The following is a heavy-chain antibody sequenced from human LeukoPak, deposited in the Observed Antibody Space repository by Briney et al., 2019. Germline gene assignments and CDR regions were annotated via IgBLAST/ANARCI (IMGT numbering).Heavy chain of an antibody. CDR3: AKQLGDGGADAFDL. D-gene: IGHD5-24*01. V-gene: IGHV3-23*01. CDR1: ELTLSSYA. Sequence: GGSLRLSCASSELTLSSYAMSWVRQAPGRGLEWVSTLRGSVSTIYYADPVKGRFTFSRDNSKNTLYLQMNSLRADDTAVYYCAKQLGDGGADAFDLWGQGTMVTVSS. J-gene: IGHJ3*01. CDR2: LRGSVSTI.